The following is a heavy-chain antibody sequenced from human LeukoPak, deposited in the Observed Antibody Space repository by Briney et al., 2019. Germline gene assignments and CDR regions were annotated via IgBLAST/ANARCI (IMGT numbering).Heavy chain of an antibody. Sequence: PGGSLRLSCAASGFTFSSHWMSWVRQAPGKGLEWVANIKQDGSEKYYVDSVKGRFTISRDNAKNSLYLQVNSLRAEDTAVYYCATPSGSYYYDSSGYYHYWGQGTLVTVSP. V-gene: IGHV3-7*01. CDR1: GFTFSSHW. D-gene: IGHD3-22*01. J-gene: IGHJ4*02. CDR3: ATPSGSYYYDSSGYYHY. CDR2: IKQDGSEK.